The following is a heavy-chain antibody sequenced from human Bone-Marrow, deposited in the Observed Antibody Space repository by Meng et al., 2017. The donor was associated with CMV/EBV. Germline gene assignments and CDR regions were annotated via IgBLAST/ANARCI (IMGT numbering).Heavy chain of an antibody. D-gene: IGHD1-1*01. Sequence: GESLKISCAASGFTFDDYTMHWVRQAPGKGLEWVSLISWDGGSTYYADSVKGRFTISRDNSKNSLYLQMNSLRTEDTALYYCAKDVTTGPLYYYYGMDVWGQGTTVTVSS. CDR2: ISWDGGST. CDR1: GFTFDDYT. V-gene: IGHV3-43*01. CDR3: AKDVTTGPLYYYYGMDV. J-gene: IGHJ6*02.